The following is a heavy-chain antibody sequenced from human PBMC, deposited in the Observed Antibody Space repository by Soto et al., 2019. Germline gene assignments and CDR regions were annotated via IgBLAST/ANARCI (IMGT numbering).Heavy chain of an antibody. J-gene: IGHJ4*02. V-gene: IGHV1-46*01. CDR1: GYTFTSYY. Sequence: GASVKVSWKASGYTFTSYYMHWVRQAPGQGLEWMGIINPSVGSTSYAQKFQGRVTITTNASTSTAYMELSSLRSEDTAIYYCARDGYDSSGYRFDYWGQGTLVTVSS. CDR3: ARDGYDSSGYRFDY. CDR2: INPSVGST. D-gene: IGHD3-22*01.